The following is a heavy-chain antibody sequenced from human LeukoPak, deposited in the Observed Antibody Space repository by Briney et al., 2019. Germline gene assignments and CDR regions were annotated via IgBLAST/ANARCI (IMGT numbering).Heavy chain of an antibody. CDR3: ARVSSARYCSGGSCPIRVYYFDY. CDR2: IYYSGST. D-gene: IGHD2-15*01. CDR1: GGSISSGGYY. J-gene: IGHJ4*02. V-gene: IGHV4-31*03. Sequence: ASETLSLTCTVSGGSISSGGYYWSWIRQHPGKGLEWIGYIYYSGSTYYNPSLKSRVTISVDTSKNQFSLKLSSVTAADTAVYYCARVSSARYCSGGSCPIRVYYFDYWGQRTLVTVSS.